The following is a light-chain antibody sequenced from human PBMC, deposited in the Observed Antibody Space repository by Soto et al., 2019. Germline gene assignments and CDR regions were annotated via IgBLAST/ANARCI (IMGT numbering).Light chain of an antibody. J-gene: IGKJ5*01. V-gene: IGKV3-11*01. CDR2: VTS. CDR1: QTVSSY. CDR3: HQRSSWPRT. Sequence: EIVLTQSPATLSLSPGERATLSCRASQTVSSYLAWYQQKPGQAPRLLIYVTSNMATGIPAGFSVSESGTDFTLTISSREPEYFAVYYCHQRSSWPRTFGHGTRLEIK.